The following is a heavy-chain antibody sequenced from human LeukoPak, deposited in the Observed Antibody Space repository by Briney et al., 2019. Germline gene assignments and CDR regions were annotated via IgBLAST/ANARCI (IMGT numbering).Heavy chain of an antibody. CDR3: ARIRYSSSWYALDY. V-gene: IGHV3-30-3*01. CDR1: GFTFSSYA. D-gene: IGHD6-13*01. Sequence: GGSLRLSCAASGFTFSSYAMHWVRQAPGKGLEWVAVISYDGSNKYYADSVKGRFTIPRDNSKNTLYLQMNSLRAEDTAVYYCARIRYSSSWYALDYWGQGTLVTVSS. CDR2: ISYDGSNK. J-gene: IGHJ4*02.